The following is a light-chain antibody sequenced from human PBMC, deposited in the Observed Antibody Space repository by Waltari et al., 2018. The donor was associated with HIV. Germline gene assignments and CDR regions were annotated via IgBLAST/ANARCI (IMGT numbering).Light chain of an antibody. CDR1: QSVNSF. CDR2: DAS. CDR3: QQRSSWPPT. V-gene: IGKV3-11*01. J-gene: IGKJ1*01. Sequence: EIVLTQSPAHLSLSPGERANLSCRASQSVNSFLAWSQQKPGQAPRLLIYDASNRATGIPARFSGSASGTDFTLTISSLEPEDFAVYYCQQRSSWPPTFGQGTKVEIK.